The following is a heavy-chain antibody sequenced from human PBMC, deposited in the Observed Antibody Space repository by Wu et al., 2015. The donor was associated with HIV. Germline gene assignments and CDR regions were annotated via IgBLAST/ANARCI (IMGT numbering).Heavy chain of an antibody. CDR2: IIPMFGTP. Sequence: QVQLVQSGAEMKKPGSSVKVSCKASGASFNNFAISWVRQAPGQGLEWMGGIIPMFGTPNYARAFQGRVTITAEESTSTIYVELKRLTSEDTAMYFCARSHKSLQLRYLGNFDYWGQGT. J-gene: IGHJ4*02. V-gene: IGHV1-69*12. D-gene: IGHD2-15*01. CDR1: GASFNNFA. CDR3: ARSHKSLQLRYLGNFDY.